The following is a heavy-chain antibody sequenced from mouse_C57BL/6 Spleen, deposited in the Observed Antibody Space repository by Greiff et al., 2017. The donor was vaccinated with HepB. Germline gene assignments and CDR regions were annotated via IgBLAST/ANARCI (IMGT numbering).Heavy chain of an antibody. CDR1: GFTFSNYW. V-gene: IGHV6-3*01. D-gene: IGHD1-1*01. CDR3: TGEVVAPYWYFDV. CDR2: IRLKSDNYAT. J-gene: IGHJ1*03. Sequence: EVHLVESGGGLVQPGGSMKLSCVASGFTFSNYWMNWVRQSPEKGLEWVAQIRLKSDNYATHYAESVKGRFTISRDDSKSSVYLQMNNLRAEDTGIYYCTGEVVAPYWYFDVWGTGTTVTVSS.